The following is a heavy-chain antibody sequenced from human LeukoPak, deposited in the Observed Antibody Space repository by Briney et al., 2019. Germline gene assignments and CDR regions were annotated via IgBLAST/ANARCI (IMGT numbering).Heavy chain of an antibody. Sequence: GGSLRLSCTASGFTSGDYAMSWIRQAPGKGLEWVGFIRSKAYGETADYAASVKGRFTISRDDSKAIAYLQMNSLKTEDTAVYHCTRDRGAYNLYDYWGQGTLVTVSS. CDR1: GFTSGDYA. CDR2: IRSKAYGETA. J-gene: IGHJ4*02. V-gene: IGHV3-49*03. CDR3: TRDRGAYNLYDY. D-gene: IGHD1-1*01.